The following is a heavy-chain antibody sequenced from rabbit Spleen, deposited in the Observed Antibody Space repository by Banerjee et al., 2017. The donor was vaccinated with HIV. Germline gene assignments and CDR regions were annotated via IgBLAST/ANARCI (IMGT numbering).Heavy chain of an antibody. CDR1: GFSFSSSYY. CDR3: ARDGAGSSYFNL. CDR2: IDPVFRST. D-gene: IGHD8-1*01. J-gene: IGHJ4*01. Sequence: QLVESGGGLVKPGASLTLTCTASGFSFSSSYYMNWVRQAPGKGLEWIRYIDPVFRSTYYASWVNGRFTISSHNAQNTLYLQLNSLTAADTATYFCARDGAGSSYFNLWGPGTLVTVS. V-gene: IGHV1S7*01.